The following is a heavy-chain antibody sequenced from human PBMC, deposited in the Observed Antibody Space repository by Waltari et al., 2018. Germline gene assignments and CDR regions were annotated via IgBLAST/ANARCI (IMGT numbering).Heavy chain of an antibody. J-gene: IGHJ6*02. D-gene: IGHD6-13*01. CDR2: IIPIFGTA. CDR1: GGTFGSSA. CDR3: GGSSHYYYYGMDV. Sequence: QVKLVQSGAEVRKPGSSVKVSCKASGGTFGSSAISWVRQAPGQGLEWMGGIIPIFGTANYAQKFQGRVTITADESTSTAYMELSSLRSEDTAVYYCGGSSHYYYYGMDVWGQGTTVTVSS. V-gene: IGHV1-69*12.